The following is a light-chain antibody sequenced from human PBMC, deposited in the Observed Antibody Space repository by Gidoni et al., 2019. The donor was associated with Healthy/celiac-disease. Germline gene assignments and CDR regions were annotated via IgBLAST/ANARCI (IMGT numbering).Light chain of an antibody. CDR3: QQRSNYT. J-gene: IGKJ2*01. CDR2: DAS. Sequence: EIVLTQSPATLSLSPGERATLSCRASQSVSSYLAWYQQKPGQAPRLLIYDASNRATGIPARFSGSGSGTDFTLTISSLEPEDFAVYYCQQRSNYTFGQXTKLEIK. CDR1: QSVSSY. V-gene: IGKV3-11*01.